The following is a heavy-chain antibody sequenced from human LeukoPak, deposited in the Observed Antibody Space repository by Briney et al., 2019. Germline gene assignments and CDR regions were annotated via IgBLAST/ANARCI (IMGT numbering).Heavy chain of an antibody. CDR1: GFTFSSYW. J-gene: IGHJ6*03. V-gene: IGHV3-74*01. Sequence: PGGSLRLSCAASGFTFSSYWLHWVRQVPGKGLVWVSHINSDGSRTTYADSVEGRFTISRDNAKNTLYLQMNSLRAEDTAMYYCARQRLGVAGSPVWGNFHSYYYMDAWGNGTTVTISS. CDR2: INSDGSRT. D-gene: IGHD6-19*01. CDR3: ARQRLGVAGSPVWGNFHSYYYMDA.